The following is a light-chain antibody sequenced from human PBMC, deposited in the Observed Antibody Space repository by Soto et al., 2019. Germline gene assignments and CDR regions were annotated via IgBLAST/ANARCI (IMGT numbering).Light chain of an antibody. J-gene: IGKJ4*01. CDR3: QQYNNWLLT. CDR1: QSVSSSY. V-gene: IGKV3-20*01. Sequence: EIVLTQPPGTLSLSPGERATLSCRASQSVSSSYLAWYQQKPGQAPRLLIYGASSRATGIPDRFSGSGSGTDFTLTISRLEPEDFAIYYCQQYNNWLLTFGGGTKVDI. CDR2: GAS.